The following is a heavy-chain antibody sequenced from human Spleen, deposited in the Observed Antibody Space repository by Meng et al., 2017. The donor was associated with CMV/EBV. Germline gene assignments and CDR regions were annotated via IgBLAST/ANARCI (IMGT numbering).Heavy chain of an antibody. V-gene: IGHV3-21*01. CDR1: GFTFGDYA. CDR2: ISSSNNYI. CDR3: ARGAAAPPYFYYYYGMDV. J-gene: IGHJ6*02. Sequence: GESLKISCTASGFTFGDYAMSWVCQAPGKGLEWVSSISSSNNYIYYADSVKGRFTISRDNAKNSLYLQMNSLRAEDTALYYCARGAAAPPYFYYYYGMDVWGQGTTVTVSS. D-gene: IGHD2-2*01.